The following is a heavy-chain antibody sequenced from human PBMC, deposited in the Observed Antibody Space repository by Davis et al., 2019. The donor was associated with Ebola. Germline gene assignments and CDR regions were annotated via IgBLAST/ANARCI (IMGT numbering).Heavy chain of an antibody. CDR1: GFTVSSNY. CDR2: ISSSSSTI. J-gene: IGHJ4*02. Sequence: GESLKISCAASGFTVSSNYMSWVRQAPGKGLEWVSYISSSSSTIYYADSVKGRFTISRDNSKNTLYLQMNSLRAEDTAVYYCASGSGIAVAGVFDYWGQGTLVTVSS. V-gene: IGHV3-48*01. D-gene: IGHD6-19*01. CDR3: ASGSGIAVAGVFDY.